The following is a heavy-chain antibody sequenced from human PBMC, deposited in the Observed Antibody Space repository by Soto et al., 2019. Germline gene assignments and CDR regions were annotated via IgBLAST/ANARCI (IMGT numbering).Heavy chain of an antibody. CDR3: ARDSYTRVYYYGMDV. D-gene: IGHD4-4*01. V-gene: IGHV4-31*03. J-gene: IGHJ6*04. CDR1: GCPISTGVYY. CDR2: IYYSGST. Sequence: SETVSLTCTLSGCPISTGVYYRSWIRQHPGKGPEWIGYIYYSGSTYYNPSLNSRVTISLDTSKNQFSLKLSSVPAADTAVYYCARDSYTRVYYYGMDVWGKGNTVTVPS.